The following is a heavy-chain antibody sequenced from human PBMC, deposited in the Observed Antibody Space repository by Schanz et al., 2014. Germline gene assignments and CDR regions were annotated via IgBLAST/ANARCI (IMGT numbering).Heavy chain of an antibody. V-gene: IGHV3-7*03. CDR3: ARENLNWEAFDI. CDR2: INQDGSDK. J-gene: IGHJ3*02. Sequence: EVQLVESGGGLLQPGGSLRLSCAASGFTFGTFWMSWVRQAPGKGLEWVANINQDGSDKSYVDSVKGRFTISRDNAKNSLYLQMNSLRGDDTAVYYCARENLNWEAFDIWGQGTVVTVSS. D-gene: IGHD7-27*01. CDR1: GFTFGTFW.